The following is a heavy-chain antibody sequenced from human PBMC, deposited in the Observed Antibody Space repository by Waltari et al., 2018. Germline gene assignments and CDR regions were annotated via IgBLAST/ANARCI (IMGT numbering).Heavy chain of an antibody. J-gene: IGHJ6*02. CDR3: ARGGGDYVWGSYRYGYYYYGMDV. CDR2: INHSGST. V-gene: IGHV4-34*01. Sequence: QVQLQQWGAGLLKPSETLSLTCAVYGGSFSGYYWSWIRQPPGKGLDWIGEINHSGSTNYNPSLKSRVTISVDTSKNQFSLKLSSVTAADTAVYYCARGGGDYVWGSYRYGYYYYGMDVWGQGTTVTVSS. CDR1: GGSFSGYY. D-gene: IGHD3-16*02.